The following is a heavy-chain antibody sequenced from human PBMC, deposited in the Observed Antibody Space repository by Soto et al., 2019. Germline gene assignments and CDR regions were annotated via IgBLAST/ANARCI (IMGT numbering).Heavy chain of an antibody. Sequence: EVQLVESGGALVQPGGSLSLSCAASGFTFSSFTIHWVRQAPGKGLEWVSYISNTGSIINYADSVRGRFTISRDNDKNSLYLQMNSLRDEDTAVYYCARDRGTMGRAFDIWGQGTMVTVSS. V-gene: IGHV3-48*02. D-gene: IGHD3-10*01. J-gene: IGHJ3*02. CDR3: ARDRGTMGRAFDI. CDR1: GFTFSSFT. CDR2: ISNTGSII.